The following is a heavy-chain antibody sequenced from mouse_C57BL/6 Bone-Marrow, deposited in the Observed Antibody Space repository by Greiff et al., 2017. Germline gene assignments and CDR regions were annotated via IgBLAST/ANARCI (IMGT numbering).Heavy chain of an antibody. CDR2: IYPENGDT. J-gene: IGHJ4*01. CDR1: CFTITDDY. CDR3: TQSYYAMDY. Sequence: EVQLQQSGAELVRPGASVKLSCTASCFTITDDYMHWVKQRPEQGLVWIGWIYPENGDTDSASKFQGKATLTAEPSSNTAYLKRSSLTSEDTAVYYCTQSYYAMDYWAKGTSVTVSS. V-gene: IGHV14-4*01.